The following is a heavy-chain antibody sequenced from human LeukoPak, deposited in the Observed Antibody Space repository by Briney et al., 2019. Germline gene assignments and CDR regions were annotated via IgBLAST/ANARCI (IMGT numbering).Heavy chain of an antibody. CDR2: ISSSSSYI. CDR3: ASVQNDILTGYDY. CDR1: GFTFSSYA. Sequence: GGSLRLSCAASGFTFSSYAMSWVRQAPGKGLEWVSSISSSSSYIYYADSVKGRFTISRDNAKNSLYLQMNSLRAEDTVVYYCASVQNDILTGYDYWGQGTLVTVSS. V-gene: IGHV3-21*01. J-gene: IGHJ4*02. D-gene: IGHD3-9*01.